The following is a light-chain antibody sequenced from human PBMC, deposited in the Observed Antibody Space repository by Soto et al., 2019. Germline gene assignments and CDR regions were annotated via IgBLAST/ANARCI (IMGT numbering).Light chain of an antibody. Sequence: DIQMTQSPSSLSASVGGRVTSACRASQTIVTYLNWYQQKPGNAPKLLIYAASNLQNGVPSRFSGSGSGTDFTLTISSLQPEDFATYFCQQTSSNPRTFGQGTKVDIK. CDR2: AAS. CDR3: QQTSSNPRT. J-gene: IGKJ1*01. V-gene: IGKV1-39*01. CDR1: QTIVTY.